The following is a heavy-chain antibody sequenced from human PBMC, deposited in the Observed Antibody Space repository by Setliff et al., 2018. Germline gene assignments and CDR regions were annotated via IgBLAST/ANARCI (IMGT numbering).Heavy chain of an antibody. V-gene: IGHV4-39*01. D-gene: IGHD2-15*01. CDR2: ISHSGNK. CDR1: GGSISDNNYY. CDR3: ATTTLGRYCSGGNCYFGY. Sequence: SETLSLTCTVSGGSISDNNYYWGWIRQPPGKELEWIGGISHSGNKYYNPSFRGRVTIPVDMSKNQFSLKLTSVTAADTAVYYCATTTLGRYCSGGNCYFGYWGQGTLVTVSS. J-gene: IGHJ4*02.